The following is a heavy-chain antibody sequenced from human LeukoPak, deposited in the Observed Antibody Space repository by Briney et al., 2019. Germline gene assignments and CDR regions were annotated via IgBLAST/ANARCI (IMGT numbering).Heavy chain of an antibody. CDR2: IHHSGNA. CDR3: TRVRQGSQSDY. J-gene: IGHJ4*02. CDR1: GDSISSGNYH. Sequence: PSETLSLTCTVSGDSISSGNYHWAWIRQPPGKGLECIGSIHHSGNAYYNSSLESRVTISVDMSKNQFSLQLRSVTAADTAVNYCTRVRQGSQSDYWGQGTLVTVSS. V-gene: IGHV4-39*07.